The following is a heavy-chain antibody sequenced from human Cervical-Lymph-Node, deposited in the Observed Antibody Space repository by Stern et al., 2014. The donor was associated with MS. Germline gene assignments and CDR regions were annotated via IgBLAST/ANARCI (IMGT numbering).Heavy chain of an antibody. D-gene: IGHD3-16*01. CDR1: GGTFSSYA. Sequence: QVQLVESGAEVKKPGSSVKGSCKASGGTFSSYAINWVRQAPGQGPEWMGGIIPIFGTASYAQKFQGRVTITADESTSTAYMELSSLRSEDTAVYYCARDSRHYHASYYFDSWGQGTLVTVSS. CDR3: ARDSRHYHASYYFDS. V-gene: IGHV1-69*01. J-gene: IGHJ4*02. CDR2: IIPIFGTA.